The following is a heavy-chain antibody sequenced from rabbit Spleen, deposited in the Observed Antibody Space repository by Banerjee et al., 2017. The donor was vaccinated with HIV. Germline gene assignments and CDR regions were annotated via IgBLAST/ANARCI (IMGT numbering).Heavy chain of an antibody. CDR2: INIVTGKS. V-gene: IGHV1S45*01. J-gene: IGHJ4*01. Sequence: EQLEESGGGLVKPEGSLTLTCKASGVSLNDKDVMCWVRQAPGKGLEWIACINIVTGKSVYARWAKGRFTMSRTSSTTVTLQMTSLTAADTASYFCARDLAGAVGWNFDLWGPGTLVTVS. CDR3: ARDLAGAVGWNFDL. D-gene: IGHD4-1*01. CDR1: GVSLNDKDV.